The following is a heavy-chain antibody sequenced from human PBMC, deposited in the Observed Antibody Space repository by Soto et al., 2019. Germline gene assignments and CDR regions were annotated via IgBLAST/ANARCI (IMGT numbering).Heavy chain of an antibody. J-gene: IGHJ5*02. V-gene: IGHV4-38-2*02. Sequence: PSETLSLTCAVSGYSISSGYYWGWIRQPPGKGLEWIGSIYHSGSTYYNPSLKSRVTISVDTSKNQFSLKLSSVTAADTAVYYCARDADQTYYYGSEPLDPWRQGTLVTVSS. D-gene: IGHD3-10*01. CDR3: ARDADQTYYYGSEPLDP. CDR2: IYHSGST. CDR1: GYSISSGYY.